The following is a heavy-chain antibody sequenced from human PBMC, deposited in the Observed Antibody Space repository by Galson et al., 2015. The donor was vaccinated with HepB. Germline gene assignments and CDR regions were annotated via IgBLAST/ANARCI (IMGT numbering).Heavy chain of an antibody. CDR2: ISYDGSNK. Sequence: SLRLSCAASGFTFSSYGMHCVRQAPGKGLEWVAVISYDGSNKYYADSVKGRFTISRDNSKNTLYLQMNSLRAEDTAVYYCAKDSGLLYGDYWTGYFDYWGQGTLVTVSS. V-gene: IGHV3-30*18. J-gene: IGHJ4*02. CDR1: GFTFSSYG. CDR3: AKDSGLLYGDYWTGYFDY. D-gene: IGHD4-17*01.